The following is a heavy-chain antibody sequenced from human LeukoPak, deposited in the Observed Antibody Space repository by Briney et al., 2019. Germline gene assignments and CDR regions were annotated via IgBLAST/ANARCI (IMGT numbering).Heavy chain of an antibody. V-gene: IGHV7-4-1*02. CDR3: ARVFCSGGSCYTGDDWFDP. D-gene: IGHD2-15*01. Sequence: ASVKVSCKASGYTFTSYAMNWVRQAPGQGLEWMGWINTNTGNPTYAQGFTGRFVFSLDTSVSTAYLQISSLKAEDTAVYYCARVFCSGGSCYTGDDWFDPWGQGTLVTVSS. J-gene: IGHJ5*02. CDR2: INTNTGNP. CDR1: GYTFTSYA.